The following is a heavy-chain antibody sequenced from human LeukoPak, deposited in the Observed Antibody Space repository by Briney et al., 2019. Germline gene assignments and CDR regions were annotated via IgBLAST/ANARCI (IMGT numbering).Heavy chain of an antibody. CDR3: ARGYIVRGMDV. Sequence: GGSLRLSCAASGFTFSSYAMSWVRQAPGKGLEWVSAISGSGGSTYYADSVKGRFTISRDNPKNTLYLQMNSLRAQDTAVYYCARGYIVRGMDVWGQGTTVIVSS. J-gene: IGHJ6*02. V-gene: IGHV3-23*01. CDR1: GFTFSSYA. D-gene: IGHD2-8*01. CDR2: ISGSGGST.